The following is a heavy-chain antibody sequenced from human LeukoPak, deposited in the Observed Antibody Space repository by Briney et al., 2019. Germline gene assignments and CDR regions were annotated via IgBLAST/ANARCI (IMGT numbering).Heavy chain of an antibody. CDR1: GYTSTSYG. Sequence: ASVKVSCKASGYTSTSYGINWVRQAPGQGLEWMGWISGYNGNTNYAQKLQGRVTMTTDTSTSTAYMELRSLRSDDTAVYYCARGTHRTSDAFDIWGQGTMVTVSS. V-gene: IGHV1-18*01. CDR2: ISGYNGNT. CDR3: ARGTHRTSDAFDI. J-gene: IGHJ3*02. D-gene: IGHD1-1*01.